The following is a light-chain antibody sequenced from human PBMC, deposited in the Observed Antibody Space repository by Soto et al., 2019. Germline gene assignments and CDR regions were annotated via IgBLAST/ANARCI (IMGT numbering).Light chain of an antibody. V-gene: IGKV3-20*01. J-gene: IGKJ1*01. CDR3: QQYGSSSWT. CDR1: QSVSSSY. CDR2: GAS. Sequence: EIVLTQSPGTLSLSPGERATLSYRASQSVSSSYLAWYQQKFGQAPRLLIYGASSRATGIPDRFSGSGSGTDFTLTISRLEPEDFAVYYCQQYGSSSWTFGQGTKVDI.